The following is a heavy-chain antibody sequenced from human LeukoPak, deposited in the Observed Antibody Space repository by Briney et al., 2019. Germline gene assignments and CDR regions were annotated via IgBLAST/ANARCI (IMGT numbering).Heavy chain of an antibody. CDR2: IYYSGST. CDR3: ARLAVSAFIAAAGRRRLNWFDP. V-gene: IGHV4-61*01. J-gene: IGHJ5*02. Sequence: PSETLSLTCTVSGGSVSSGSYYWSWIRQPPGKGLEWIGYIYYSGSTNYNPSLKSRVTISVDTSKNQFSLKLSSVTAADTAVYYCARLAVSAFIAAAGRRRLNWFDPWGQGTLVTVSS. CDR1: GGSVSSGSYY. D-gene: IGHD6-13*01.